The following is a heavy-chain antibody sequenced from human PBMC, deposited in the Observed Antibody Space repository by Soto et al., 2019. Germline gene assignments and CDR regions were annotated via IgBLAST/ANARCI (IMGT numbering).Heavy chain of an antibody. CDR2: ISSSSSYI. CDR3: AGDTLSSSCNHYYYYGMDV. D-gene: IGHD2-2*01. J-gene: IGHJ6*02. CDR1: GFTFSSYS. V-gene: IGHV3-21*01. Sequence: EVQLVESGGGLVKPGGSLRLSCAASGFTFSSYSMNWVRQAPGKGLEWVSSISSSSSYIYYADSVKGRFTISRDNAKNSLYSQNNSQRAVDTAVYYCAGDTLSSSCNHYYYYGMDVWGQGTTVTVSS.